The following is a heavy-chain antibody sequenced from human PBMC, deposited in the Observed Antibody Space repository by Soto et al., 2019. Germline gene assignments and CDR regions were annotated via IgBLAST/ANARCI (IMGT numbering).Heavy chain of an antibody. V-gene: IGHV4-61*01. J-gene: IGHJ6*02. CDR3: ASSYYGSGRRYYYYGMDV. D-gene: IGHD3-10*01. Sequence: SETLSLTCTVSGGSVSSGSYYWSWIRQPPGKGLEWIGYIYYSGSTNYNPSLKSRVTISVDTSKNQFSLKLSSVTAADTAVYYCASSYYGSGRRYYYYGMDVWGQGTTVTVSS. CDR2: IYYSGST. CDR1: GGSVSSGSYY.